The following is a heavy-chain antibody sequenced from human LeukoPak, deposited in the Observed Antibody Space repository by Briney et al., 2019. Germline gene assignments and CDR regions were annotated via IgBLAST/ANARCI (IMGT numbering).Heavy chain of an antibody. D-gene: IGHD2-15*01. V-gene: IGHV1-18*01. Sequence: ASVKVSCKASGYTFTSYGISWVRQAPGQGLEWMGWISAYNGNTNYAQKLQGRVTMTTDTSTSTAYMELRSLRSDDTAVYYCARDTRSGGSSSYYYYSMDVWGQGTTVTVSS. CDR3: ARDTRSGGSSSYYYYSMDV. CDR2: ISAYNGNT. CDR1: GYTFTSYG. J-gene: IGHJ6*02.